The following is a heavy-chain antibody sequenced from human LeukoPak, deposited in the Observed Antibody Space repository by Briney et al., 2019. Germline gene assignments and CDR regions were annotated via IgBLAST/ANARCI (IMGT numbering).Heavy chain of an antibody. CDR1: GYTFTSYY. J-gene: IGHJ5*02. CDR3: ARGHTAVAGNWFDP. V-gene: IGHV1-8*02. D-gene: IGHD6-19*01. Sequence: ASVKVSCKASGYTFTSYYMHWVRQATGQGLEWMGWMNPNSGNTGYAQKLQGRVTMTTDTSTSTAYMELRSLRSDDTAVYYCARGHTAVAGNWFDPWGQGTLVTVSS. CDR2: MNPNSGNT.